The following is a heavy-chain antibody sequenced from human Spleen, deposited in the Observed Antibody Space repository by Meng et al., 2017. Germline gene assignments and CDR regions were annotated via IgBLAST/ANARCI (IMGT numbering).Heavy chain of an antibody. CDR3: ARDEDISAAGKLFGDY. V-gene: IGHV1-2*06. J-gene: IGHJ4*02. CDR1: GYTFPDYW. Sequence: QVSPVQAGAEGKEPWAPVEVSCKASGYTFPDYWLHWVRRAPGQGLEWMGRINPKSGDTHYAQRFQGRVTMTRDTSISTAYMELSGLRSDDTAMYYCARDEDISAAGKLFGDYWGQGTLVTVSS. D-gene: IGHD6-13*01. CDR2: INPKSGDT.